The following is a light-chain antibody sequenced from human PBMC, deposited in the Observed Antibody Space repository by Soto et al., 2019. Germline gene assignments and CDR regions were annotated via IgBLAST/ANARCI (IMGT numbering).Light chain of an antibody. CDR2: AAS. CDR1: QSISSY. Sequence: DIQMTQSPSSLSASVGDRVTITCRASQSISSYLNWYQQKPGKALKLLIYAASSLQSGVPSRFSGSGSGTDFTRTIRSLQPEAFAAYYCQPSYSTTRYTFGQGTKLKIK. CDR3: QPSYSTTRYT. V-gene: IGKV1-39*01. J-gene: IGKJ2*01.